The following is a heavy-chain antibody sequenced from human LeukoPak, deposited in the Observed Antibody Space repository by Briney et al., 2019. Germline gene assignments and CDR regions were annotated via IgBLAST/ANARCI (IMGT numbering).Heavy chain of an antibody. CDR2: INHSGST. D-gene: IGHD3-10*01. J-gene: IGHJ6*02. Sequence: TSETLSLTCAVYGGSFSGYYWSWIRQPPGKGLEWIGEINHSGSTNYNPSLKSRVTISVDTSKNQFSLKLSSVTAADTAVYYCARGPLLPTYYYYYGMDVWGQGTTVTVSS. V-gene: IGHV4-34*01. CDR3: ARGPLLPTYYYYYGMDV. CDR1: GGSFSGYY.